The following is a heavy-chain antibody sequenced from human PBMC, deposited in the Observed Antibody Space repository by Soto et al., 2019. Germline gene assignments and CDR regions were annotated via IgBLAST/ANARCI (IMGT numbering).Heavy chain of an antibody. D-gene: IGHD2-21*02. V-gene: IGHV3-9*01. J-gene: IGHJ6*02. CDR3: AKSKGGTANGMDV. CDR2: ISWNSGTI. Sequence: EVQLVESGGGWVQPGRSLRLSCAASGFSFDEYGMHWVRQAPGKGLEWVSGISWNSGTIGYADSVKGRFSISRDNAKKSLYLQMNSLRAEDRALYYCAKSKGGTANGMDVWGQGTTVIVSS. CDR1: GFSFDEYG.